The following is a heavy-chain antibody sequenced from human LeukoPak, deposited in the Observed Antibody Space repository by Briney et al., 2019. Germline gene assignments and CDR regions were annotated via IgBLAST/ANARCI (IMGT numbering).Heavy chain of an antibody. J-gene: IGHJ6*04. V-gene: IGHV1-69*13. CDR2: IIPIFGTA. CDR3: ARGGLRFHGMDD. CDR1: GGTFSSYA. D-gene: IGHD5-12*01. Sequence: ASVKVSCKASGGTFSSYAISRVRQAPGQGLEWMGGIIPIFGTANYAQKFQGRVTITADESTSTAYMELSSLRSEDTAVYYCARGGLRFHGMDDWGKGTTVTVSS.